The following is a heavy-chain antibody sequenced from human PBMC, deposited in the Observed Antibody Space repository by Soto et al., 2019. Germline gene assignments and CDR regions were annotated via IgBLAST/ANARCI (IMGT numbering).Heavy chain of an antibody. Sequence: PGGSLRLSCAASGFTFSDYYMSWIRQAPGKGLEWVSYISSSSSYTNYADSVKGRFTISRDNAKNSLYLQMNSLRAEDTAVYYCAGGYGSGSHLGGQNPFYYYYGMDVWGQGTTVTVSS. V-gene: IGHV3-11*06. CDR3: AGGYGSGSHLGGQNPFYYYYGMDV. J-gene: IGHJ6*02. CDR2: ISSSSSYT. D-gene: IGHD3-10*01. CDR1: GFTFSDYY.